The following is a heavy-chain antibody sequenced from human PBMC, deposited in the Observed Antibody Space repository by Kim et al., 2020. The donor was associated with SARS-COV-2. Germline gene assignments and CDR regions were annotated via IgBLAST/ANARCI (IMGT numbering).Heavy chain of an antibody. CDR2: IKSKTDGGTT. V-gene: IGHV3-15*01. J-gene: IGHJ5*02. Sequence: GGSLRLSCAASGFTFSNAWMSWVRQAPGKGLEWVGRIKSKTDGGTTDYAAPVKGRFTISRDDSKNTLYLQMNSLKTEDTAVYYCTTEVTVFGASLYNWFDPWGQGTRVTVSS. D-gene: IGHD3-3*01. CDR1: GFTFSNAW. CDR3: TTEVTVFGASLYNWFDP.